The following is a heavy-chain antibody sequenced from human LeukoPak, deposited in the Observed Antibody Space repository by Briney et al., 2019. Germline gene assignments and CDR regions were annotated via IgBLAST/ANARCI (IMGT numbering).Heavy chain of an antibody. CDR1: GFTFSSYG. Sequence: PGGSLRLSCAASGFTFSSYGMHWVRQAPGKGLEWVAVISYDGSNKYYADSVKGRFTNSRDNSKNTLYLQMNSLRAEDTAVYYCAKETLGYCSSTSCQNWFDPWGQGTLVTVSS. CDR3: AKETLGYCSSTSCQNWFDP. V-gene: IGHV3-30*18. CDR2: ISYDGSNK. J-gene: IGHJ5*02. D-gene: IGHD2-2*01.